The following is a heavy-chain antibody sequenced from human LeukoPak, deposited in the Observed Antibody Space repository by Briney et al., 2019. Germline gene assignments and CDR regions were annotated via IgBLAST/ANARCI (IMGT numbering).Heavy chain of an antibody. CDR2: ISSSSSYI. Sequence: PGGSLRLSCAASGFTFSSYSMNWVRQAPGKGLEWVSSISSSSSYIYYADSVKGRFTISRDNAKNSLYLQMNSLRAEDTAVYYCARDRNNWNYRGYDAFDIWGQGTMVTVSS. CDR1: GFTFSSYS. CDR3: ARDRNNWNYRGYDAFDI. D-gene: IGHD1-7*01. J-gene: IGHJ3*02. V-gene: IGHV3-21*01.